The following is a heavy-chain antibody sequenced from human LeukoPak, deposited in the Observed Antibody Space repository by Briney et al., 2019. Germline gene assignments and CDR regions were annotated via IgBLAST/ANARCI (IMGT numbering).Heavy chain of an antibody. D-gene: IGHD6-13*01. CDR3: ARKISAAGSRWFDP. Sequence: SETLSLTCSVSGGSVSSGGFYRTWIRQPPGRGLEWIGYIYYSGSTEYSPSLKSRVTISVDTSKNHFSLILNSVTAADTAVYYCARKISAAGSRWFDPWGQGTLVTVSS. CDR2: IYYSGST. CDR1: GGSVSSGGFY. V-gene: IGHV4-61*03. J-gene: IGHJ5*02.